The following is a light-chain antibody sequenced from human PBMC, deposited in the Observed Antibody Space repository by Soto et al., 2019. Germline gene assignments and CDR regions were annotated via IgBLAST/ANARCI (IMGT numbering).Light chain of an antibody. CDR3: ASYTTTSTRV. CDR2: EVS. J-gene: IGLJ1*01. Sequence: QSVLTQPASVSGSPGHSIAISCNGTSSDVGAYDYVSWYQQHPDKAPKLMIYEVSNRPSGVSDRFSGSKSVNTATLTISGLQAEDEADYYCASYTTTSTRVFGTGTKVTVL. V-gene: IGLV2-14*03. CDR1: SSDVGAYDY.